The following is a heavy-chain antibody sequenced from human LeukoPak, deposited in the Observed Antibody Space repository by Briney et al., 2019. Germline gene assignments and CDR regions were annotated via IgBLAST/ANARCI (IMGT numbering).Heavy chain of an antibody. CDR2: ISSSSSYI. V-gene: IGHV3-21*01. CDR1: GFTFSSYS. J-gene: IGHJ4*02. D-gene: IGHD2-15*01. CDR3: ARCSGGSCYSGRIDY. Sequence: GGSLRLSCAASGFTFSSYSMNWVRQAPGKGLEWVSSISSSSSYIYYADSVKGRFTISRDNAKNSLYLQMNSLRAEDTAVYYCARCSGGSCYSGRIDYWGQGTLVTVS.